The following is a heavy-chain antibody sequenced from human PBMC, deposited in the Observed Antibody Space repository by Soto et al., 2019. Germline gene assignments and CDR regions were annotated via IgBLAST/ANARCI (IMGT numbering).Heavy chain of an antibody. CDR2: IIPIFSRT. CDR1: GGSFSTSS. CDR3: ARDVVRATAGDS. D-gene: IGHD5-12*01. J-gene: IGHJ4*02. Sequence: QVQLVQSGTEVTEPGSSVKVSCKASGGSFSTSSFVWVRQGPGQGLEWMVGIIPIFSRTNLAQKFQGRVTFSADESTRTTYMALRSLTSEDPAIYYCARDVVRATAGDSWGQGNLVTVSS. V-gene: IGHV1-69*01.